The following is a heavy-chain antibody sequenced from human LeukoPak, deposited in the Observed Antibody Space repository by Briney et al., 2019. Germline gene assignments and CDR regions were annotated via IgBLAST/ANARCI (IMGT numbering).Heavy chain of an antibody. V-gene: IGHV3-53*01. J-gene: IGHJ4*02. Sequence: GGSLRLSCAASGFTVITNDMTWVRQAPGKGLKWVSVLYSDGNTKYADSVQGRFTISRDNSKNTLYLEMNSLSPDGTAVYYCARGVEPLAANTLAYWGQGTLVTVSS. CDR2: LYSDGNT. D-gene: IGHD1-14*01. CDR3: ARGVEPLAANTLAY. CDR1: GFTVITND.